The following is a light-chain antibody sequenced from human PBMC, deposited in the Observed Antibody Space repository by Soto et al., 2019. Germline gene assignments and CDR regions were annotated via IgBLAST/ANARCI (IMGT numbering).Light chain of an antibody. CDR2: DAS. J-gene: IGKJ1*01. V-gene: IGKV1-5*01. Sequence: DIQMTQSPSTLSASVGDRVTITCRASQSISSWLAWYQQKAGKAPRLMIYDASSLESGVPSRFSGSGSGTEFTLTISSLRPDDFATYYCQQYNDYWTFGQGTKVDIK. CDR3: QQYNDYWT. CDR1: QSISSW.